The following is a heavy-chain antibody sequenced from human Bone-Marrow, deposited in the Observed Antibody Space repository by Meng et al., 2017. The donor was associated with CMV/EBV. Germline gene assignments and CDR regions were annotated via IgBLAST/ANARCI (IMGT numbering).Heavy chain of an antibody. J-gene: IGHJ4*02. Sequence: GGSLRLSCAASGFTFSSYSMNWVRQAPGKGLEWVSSIISSSSYIYYADSVKGRFTISRDNAKNSLYLQMNSLKTEDTAVYYCTKGKNVLLWFGESETIDYWGQGTLVTVSS. CDR2: IISSSSYI. D-gene: IGHD3-10*01. CDR3: TKGKNVLLWFGESETIDY. V-gene: IGHV3-21*03. CDR1: GFTFSSYS.